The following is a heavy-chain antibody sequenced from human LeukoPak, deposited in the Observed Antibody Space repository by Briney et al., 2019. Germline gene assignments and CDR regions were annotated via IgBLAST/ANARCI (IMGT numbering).Heavy chain of an antibody. V-gene: IGHV3-33*01. J-gene: IGHJ4*02. CDR2: IWYDGSNQ. Sequence: GGSLRLSRAASGFAFSSYGMHWVRQAPGKGLEWVAIIWYDGSNQYYTESVKGRFTISRDNSKNTVYLQMNTLRAEDTAVYYCARESDYGDFFFDYWGQGTLVTVSS. CDR3: ARESDYGDFFFDY. D-gene: IGHD4-17*01. CDR1: GFAFSSYG.